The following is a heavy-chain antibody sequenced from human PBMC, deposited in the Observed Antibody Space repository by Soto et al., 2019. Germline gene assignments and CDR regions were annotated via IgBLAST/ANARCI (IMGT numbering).Heavy chain of an antibody. J-gene: IGHJ4*02. V-gene: IGHV5-51*01. Sequence: PGESLKISCNGSGYSFTSYWIGWVRQMPGKGLEWMGIIYPGDSDTRYSPSFQGQATISADKSISTAYLQWSSLKASDTAMYYCARGRDYVWGSYRRFDYWGQGTLVTVSS. CDR2: IYPGDSDT. D-gene: IGHD3-16*02. CDR3: ARGRDYVWGSYRRFDY. CDR1: GYSFTSYW.